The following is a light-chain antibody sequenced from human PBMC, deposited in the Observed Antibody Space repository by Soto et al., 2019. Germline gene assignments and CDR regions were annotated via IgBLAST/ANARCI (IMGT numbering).Light chain of an antibody. J-gene: IGKJ1*01. Sequence: EMVMTQSPATLSVSPGERATLSCSASQSVSSNLAWYQQKPGQAPRLLIYGASTRATGIPARFSGSGSGTEFTLTISSLQSEDFAVYYCQQYNNWPSWTFGQGTKVDIK. CDR1: QSVSSN. V-gene: IGKV3-15*01. CDR2: GAS. CDR3: QQYNNWPSWT.